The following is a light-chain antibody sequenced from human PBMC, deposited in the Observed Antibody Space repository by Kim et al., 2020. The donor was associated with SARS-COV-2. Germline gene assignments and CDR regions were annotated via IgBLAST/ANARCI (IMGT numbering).Light chain of an antibody. CDR2: DAS. V-gene: IGKV3-11*01. CDR1: QSASSN. CDR3: QQRNTWPFT. Sequence: SLSAGERATLSCRASQSASSNLAWYQQKPGQAPSLLIYDASKRAAGIPARFSGSGSGTDFTLTISSLEPEDFAVYYCQQRNTWPFTFGGGTKLEIK. J-gene: IGKJ4*01.